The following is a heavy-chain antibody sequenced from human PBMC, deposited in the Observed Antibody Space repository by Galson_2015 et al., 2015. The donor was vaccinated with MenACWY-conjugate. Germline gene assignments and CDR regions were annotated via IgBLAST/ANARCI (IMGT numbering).Heavy chain of an antibody. CDR3: ARVGYDYVWGITNNWFDP. CDR1: GDSINTTSYY. V-gene: IGHV4-39*07. CDR2: IYYRGGT. D-gene: IGHD3-16*01. J-gene: IGHJ5*02. Sequence: SETLSLTCSVSGDSINTTSYYWGWIRQPPGKGLQWIASIYYRGGTYYNPSLKSRVIISVDTSKNQFSLRLSSVTAADTAVYYCARVGYDYVWGITNNWFDPWGQGTLVTVSS.